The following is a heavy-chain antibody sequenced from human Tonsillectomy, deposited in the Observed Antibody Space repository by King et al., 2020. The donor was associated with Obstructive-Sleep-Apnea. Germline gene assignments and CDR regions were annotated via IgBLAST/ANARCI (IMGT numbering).Heavy chain of an antibody. CDR2: IKPDGSEQ. V-gene: IGHV3-7*03. Sequence: VQLVESGGGLVQPGGSLRLSCAASGFTFRDYWMSWLRQAPGKGLEWVGNIKPDGSEQQYADSVKGRFTVSRDNAKDSVYLQLNSLRVEDTAMYYCARDRRPEAFDIWGQGTLVTVSS. J-gene: IGHJ3*02. CDR1: GFTFRDYW. CDR3: ARDRRPEAFDI. D-gene: IGHD6-6*01.